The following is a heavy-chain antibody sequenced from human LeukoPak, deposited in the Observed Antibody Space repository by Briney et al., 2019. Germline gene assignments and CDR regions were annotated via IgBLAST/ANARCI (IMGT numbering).Heavy chain of an antibody. J-gene: IGHJ5*02. CDR3: ARVSQQLVHLGP. CDR2: IYYSGST. CDR1: AGSISSTSYY. Sequence: SETLSLTRTVSAGSISSTSYYWGWIRQPPGKGLEWTGSIYYSGSTYYNPSLKSRVTISVDTSKNQFSLKLSSVTAADTAVYYCARVSQQLVHLGPWGQGTLVTVSS. D-gene: IGHD6-13*01. V-gene: IGHV4-39*07.